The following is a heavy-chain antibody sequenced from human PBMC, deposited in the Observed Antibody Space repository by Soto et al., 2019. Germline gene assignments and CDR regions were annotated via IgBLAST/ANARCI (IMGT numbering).Heavy chain of an antibody. CDR3: GRAGDVAALSRKYYFHY. Sequence: QVQLVQSGAEVKKPGSSVKVSCKTSGVTFSNYGFSWVRQARGQGLEWMGGIIATFGTADYPQKFQDRVTITADISTRTIYMELSRLRSEDTAVYYCGRAGDVAALSRKYYFHYGGQGTQVTVSS. V-gene: IGHV1-69*06. J-gene: IGHJ4*02. CDR2: IIATFGTA. D-gene: IGHD6-6*01. CDR1: GVTFSNYG.